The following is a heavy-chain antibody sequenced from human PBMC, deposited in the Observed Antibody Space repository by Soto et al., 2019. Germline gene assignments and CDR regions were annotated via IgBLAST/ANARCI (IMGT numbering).Heavy chain of an antibody. D-gene: IGHD6-19*01. CDR3: AKDSSGWYGYYYYGMDV. CDR2: ISGSGVST. Sequence: PGGSLRLSCAASGFTFSSYSISWVRQAPWKGLEWVSAISGSGVSTYYADSVKGRFTISRDNSKNTLYLQMNSLRAEDTAVYYCAKDSSGWYGYYYYGMDVWGQGTTVTVYS. V-gene: IGHV3-23*01. J-gene: IGHJ6*02. CDR1: GFTFSSYS.